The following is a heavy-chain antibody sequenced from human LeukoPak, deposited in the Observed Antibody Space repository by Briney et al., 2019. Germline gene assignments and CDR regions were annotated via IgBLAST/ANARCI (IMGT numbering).Heavy chain of an antibody. Sequence: PSETLSLTCTVSGDSISSSSYYLGWVRQPPGKGLEWIGSVYYFGDTYYSPSLESRVTISIDTSKNQFSLKLSSVTATDTAVYYCARHHNIVIVPTARGFDYWGQGTLVTVSS. CDR3: ARHHNIVIVPTARGFDY. D-gene: IGHD2-2*01. CDR2: VYYFGDT. CDR1: GDSISSSSYY. V-gene: IGHV4-39*01. J-gene: IGHJ4*02.